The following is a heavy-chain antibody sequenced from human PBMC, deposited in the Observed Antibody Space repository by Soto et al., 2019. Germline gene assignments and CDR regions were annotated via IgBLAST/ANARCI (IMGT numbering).Heavy chain of an antibody. D-gene: IGHD1-26*01. CDR3: AKDRPVKARSGSLSS. V-gene: IGHV3-30*18. J-gene: IGHJ5*02. CDR2: ISSDGNNK. Sequence: GGSLRLSRAASGFTFSNYGMHWVRQAPGKGLEWVTVISSDGNNKYYADSVRGRFTISRDNSKNTLFLQMNSLRAEDTAMYYCAKDRPVKARSGSLSSWGQGTLVTVSS. CDR1: GFTFSNYG.